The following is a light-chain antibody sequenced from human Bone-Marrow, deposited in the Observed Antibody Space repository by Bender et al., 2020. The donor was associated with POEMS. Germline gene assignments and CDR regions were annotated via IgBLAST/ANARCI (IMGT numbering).Light chain of an antibody. CDR3: CSYGGGSWV. V-gene: IGLV2-11*01. Sequence: QSALTQPRSVSGSPGQSVTISCTGTSSDVGAYDYVSWYEQHPGKAPKLIIFDVSKRPSGVPDRFSGSKSGNTASLTISGLQAEEEADYSCCSYGGGSWVFGGGTKLTVL. J-gene: IGLJ3*02. CDR2: DVS. CDR1: SSDVGAYDY.